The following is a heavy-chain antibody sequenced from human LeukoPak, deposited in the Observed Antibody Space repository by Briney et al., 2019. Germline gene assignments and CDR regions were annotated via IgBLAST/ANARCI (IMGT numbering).Heavy chain of an antibody. J-gene: IGHJ3*01. CDR2: IYSGGST. CDR1: GLNVSSNY. D-gene: IGHD3-16*02. CDR3: AIEISRLVIHAFDL. V-gene: IGHV3-66*01. Sequence: TGGSLRLSCAASGLNVSSNYMSWVRQAPGKGLEWVSIIYSGGSTHYADSVKGRFTISRDNPKNTVYLQMNSLSTEDTAVYYCAIEISRLVIHAFDLWGQGTMVTVSS.